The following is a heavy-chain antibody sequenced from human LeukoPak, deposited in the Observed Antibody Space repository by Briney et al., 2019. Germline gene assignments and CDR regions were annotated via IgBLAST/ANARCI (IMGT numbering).Heavy chain of an antibody. CDR3: ARRWNYGRNYYIDV. Sequence: PSETLSLTCAVYGGSFSNYYWSWIRQPPGNGLEWIGEINDSGRINYNPSLMSRVTVSVDTSKNKFSLRLTSVTATDTAVYYCARRWNYGRNYYIDVWGNGATVSVAS. V-gene: IGHV4-34*01. D-gene: IGHD1-7*01. J-gene: IGHJ6*03. CDR2: INDSGRI. CDR1: GGSFSNYY.